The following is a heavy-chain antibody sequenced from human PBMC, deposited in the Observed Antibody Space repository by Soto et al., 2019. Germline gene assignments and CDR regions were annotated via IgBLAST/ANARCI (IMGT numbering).Heavy chain of an antibody. V-gene: IGHV1-69*08. Sequence: QVQLVQSGAEVKKPGSSVKVSCKASGGTFSPYTINWVRQAPGQGLEWMGRIIPFHGVTNYAQKFQASVTITADKSTSTAYMELSGLIFEDTAMYYCTRDWEITVSTWSFGGFWGRGTLVTVSS. CDR2: IIPFHGVT. J-gene: IGHJ4*02. D-gene: IGHD3-10*01. CDR1: GGTFSPYT. CDR3: TRDWEITVSTWSFGGF.